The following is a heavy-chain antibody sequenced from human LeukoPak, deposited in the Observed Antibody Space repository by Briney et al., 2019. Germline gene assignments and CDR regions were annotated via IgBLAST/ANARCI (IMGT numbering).Heavy chain of an antibody. Sequence: ASVKVSCKASGYTFTGYYMHWVRQAPGQGLEWMGWINPNSGGTNYAQKFQGRVTMTRDTSISTAYMELSRLGSDDTAVYYCARDREYSSSLSSLYYMDVWGKGTTVTVSS. CDR1: GYTFTGYY. CDR3: ARDREYSSSLSSLYYMDV. D-gene: IGHD6-6*01. J-gene: IGHJ6*03. V-gene: IGHV1-2*02. CDR2: INPNSGGT.